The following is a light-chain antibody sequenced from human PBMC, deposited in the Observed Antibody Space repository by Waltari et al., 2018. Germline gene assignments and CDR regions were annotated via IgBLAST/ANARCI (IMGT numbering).Light chain of an antibody. CDR2: AAS. V-gene: IGKV1-6*01. J-gene: IGKJ1*01. Sequence: AIQMTQSPSSLSASVGDRVTNTCRARQGIRNDLGWYQQKPGKAPKLLIYAASSLQSGVPSRFSGSGSGTDFTLTISSLQPEDFATYYCLQDYNYPWTFGQGTKVEIK. CDR1: QGIRND. CDR3: LQDYNYPWT.